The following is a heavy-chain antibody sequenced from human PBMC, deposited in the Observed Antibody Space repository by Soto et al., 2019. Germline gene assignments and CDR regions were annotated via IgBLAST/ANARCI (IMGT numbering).Heavy chain of an antibody. CDR3: ARDVVIFWSVFLARAYGYWFDP. D-gene: IGHD3-3*01. V-gene: IGHV4-34*01. CDR2: INHSGST. Sequence: SSETLSLTCAVYGGSFSGYYWSWIRQPPGKGLEWIGEINHSGSTNYNPSLRSRVTISVDTSKNQFSLKLSSVTAADTAVYYCARDVVIFWSVFLARAYGYWFDPWGQGTLVTVSS. J-gene: IGHJ5*02. CDR1: GGSFSGYY.